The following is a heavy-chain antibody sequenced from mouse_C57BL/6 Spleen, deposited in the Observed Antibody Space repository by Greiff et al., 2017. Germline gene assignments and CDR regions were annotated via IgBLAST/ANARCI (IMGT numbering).Heavy chain of an antibody. CDR1: GFNIKDYY. J-gene: IGHJ3*01. Sequence: EVQLQQSGAELVRPGASVKLSCTASGFNIKDYYMHWVKQRPEQGLEWIGRIDPEDGDTEYAPKFEGKATMTADTSSNTAYLQLSSLTSEDTAVYYCTPTAQVRFAYWGQGTLVTVSA. CDR2: IDPEDGDT. D-gene: IGHD3-2*02. V-gene: IGHV14-1*01. CDR3: TPTAQVRFAY.